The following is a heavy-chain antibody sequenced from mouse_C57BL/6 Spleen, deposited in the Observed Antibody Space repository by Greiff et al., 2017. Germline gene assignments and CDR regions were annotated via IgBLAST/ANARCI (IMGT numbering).Heavy chain of an antibody. CDR3: APSITTVVAFDY. Sequence: QVQLQQPGAELVKPGASVKLSCKASGYTFTSYWMHWVKQRPGQGLEWIGMIHPNSGSTNYNEKFKSKATLTVDKSSSTAYMQLSSLTSEDSAVYYCAPSITTVVAFDYWGQGTTLTVSS. V-gene: IGHV1-64*01. J-gene: IGHJ2*01. CDR1: GYTFTSYW. CDR2: IHPNSGST. D-gene: IGHD1-1*01.